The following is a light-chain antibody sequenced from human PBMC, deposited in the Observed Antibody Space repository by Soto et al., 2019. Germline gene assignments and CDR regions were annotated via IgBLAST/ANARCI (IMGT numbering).Light chain of an antibody. Sequence: DIPMSQSPSTLSASVGDRVTITCRASQSISSWLAWYQQKPGKAPNLLIYEASSLESGVPSRFSGSGSGTEFPLTISSLQPDDFATYYCQHYNSHSWSFGQGTKVELE. J-gene: IGKJ1*01. CDR3: QHYNSHSWS. CDR1: QSISSW. V-gene: IGKV1-5*03. CDR2: EAS.